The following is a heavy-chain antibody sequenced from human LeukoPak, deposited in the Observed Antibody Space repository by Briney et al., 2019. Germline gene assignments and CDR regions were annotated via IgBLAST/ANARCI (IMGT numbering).Heavy chain of an antibody. CDR3: ARGEGGKYYGMDV. CDR2: IIPILGIA. J-gene: IGHJ6*02. Sequence: SVKVSCKASGGTLSSYAISWVRQAPGQGLEWMGRIIPILGIANYAQKFQGRVTITADKSTSTAYMELSSLRSEDTAVYYCARGEGGKYYGMDVWGQGTTVTVSS. CDR1: GGTLSSYA. V-gene: IGHV1-69*04.